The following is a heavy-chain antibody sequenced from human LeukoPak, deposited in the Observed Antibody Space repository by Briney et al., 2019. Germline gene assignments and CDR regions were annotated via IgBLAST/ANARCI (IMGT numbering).Heavy chain of an antibody. V-gene: IGHV3-7*03. CDR1: GFTFSSYW. CDR3: ARDPFVQLERLFFYLDY. D-gene: IGHD1-1*01. Sequence: GRSLRLSCAASGFTFSSYWMSWVRQAPGKGLEWVANIKQDGSEKYYVDSVKGRFTISRDNAKNSLYLQMNSLRAEDTAIYYCARDPFVQLERLFFYLDYWGQGTLVTVSS. J-gene: IGHJ4*02. CDR2: IKQDGSEK.